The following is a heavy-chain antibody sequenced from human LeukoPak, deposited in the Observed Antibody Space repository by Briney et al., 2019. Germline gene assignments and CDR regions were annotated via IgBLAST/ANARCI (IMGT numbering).Heavy chain of an antibody. CDR3: AKGAGGFSYYNWFDP. CDR2: IYYSGTT. D-gene: IGHD5-18*01. Sequence: SETLSLTCTVSGGSISSSPYYWGWIRQPPGKGLEGIGSIYYSGTTHYNPSLESRVTISVNTSKNQFFLKLAPLTAADTALYYCAKGAGGFSYYNWFDPWGQGTLVTVSS. V-gene: IGHV4-39*07. CDR1: GGSISSSPYY. J-gene: IGHJ5*02.